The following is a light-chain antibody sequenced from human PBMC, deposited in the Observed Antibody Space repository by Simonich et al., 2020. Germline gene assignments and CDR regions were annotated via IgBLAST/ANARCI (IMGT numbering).Light chain of an antibody. J-gene: IGLJ2*01. CDR1: SSDVGGYNY. Sequence: QSALTQPVSVSGSPGQSITISCTGTSSDVGGYNYVSWYQQHPGKAPKHMIYDVSNRPSGVSNRFSGAKSGNTAALTISGLQAEDEADYYCSSYTSSSTLVFGGGTKLTVL. CDR3: SSYTSSSTLV. CDR2: DVS. V-gene: IGLV2-14*03.